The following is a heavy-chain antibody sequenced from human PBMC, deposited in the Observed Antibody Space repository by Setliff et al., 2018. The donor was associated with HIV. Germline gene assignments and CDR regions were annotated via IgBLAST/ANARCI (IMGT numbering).Heavy chain of an antibody. Sequence: PSETLSLTCTVSGGSISGYYWSWIRQPPGKGLEWIAYIYYSGSTDYNPSLKSRVTISVDRSKNQFSLKLNSVTAADTAVYYCARSPGVDTNMAFDYWGQGMLVTVSS. V-gene: IGHV4-59*01. CDR1: GGSISGYY. J-gene: IGHJ4*02. D-gene: IGHD5-18*01. CDR2: IYYSGST. CDR3: ARSPGVDTNMAFDY.